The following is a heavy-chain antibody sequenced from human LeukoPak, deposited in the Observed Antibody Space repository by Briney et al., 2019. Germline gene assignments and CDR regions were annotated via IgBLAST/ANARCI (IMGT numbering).Heavy chain of an antibody. CDR3: ARHVLRYFDWLTAYFDY. V-gene: IGHV4-34*01. J-gene: IGHJ4*02. CDR2: INHSGST. D-gene: IGHD3-9*01. Sequence: SETLSLTCTVSGGSISSYYWSWIRQPPGKGLEWIGEINHSGSTNYNPSLKSRVTISADTSKNQFSLKLSSVTAADTAVYYCARHVLRYFDWLTAYFDYWGQGTLVTVSS. CDR1: GGSISSYY.